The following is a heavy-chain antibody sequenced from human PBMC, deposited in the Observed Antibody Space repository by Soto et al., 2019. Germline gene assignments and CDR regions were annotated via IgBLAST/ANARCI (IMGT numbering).Heavy chain of an antibody. V-gene: IGHV3-23*01. D-gene: IGHD2-15*01. CDR1: GFTFSSYA. CDR2: ISGSGGST. Sequence: PGGSLRLSCAASGFTFSSYAMSWVRQAPGKGLEWVSAISGSGGSTYYADSVKGRFTISRDNSKNTLYLQMNSLRAEDTAVYYCAKDSDLGYCSGGSCYSWYFDLWGRGTLVTVSS. J-gene: IGHJ2*01. CDR3: AKDSDLGYCSGGSCYSWYFDL.